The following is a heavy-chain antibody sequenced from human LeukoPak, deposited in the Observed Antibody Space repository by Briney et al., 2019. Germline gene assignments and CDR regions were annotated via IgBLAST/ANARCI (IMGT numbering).Heavy chain of an antibody. CDR1: GFTFSSYS. CDR3: ARAALEYCGGDCLDY. Sequence: GGSPRLSCAASGFTFSSYSMHWVRQAPGKGLEYVSVISSDGDNTYYADSVKCRFTISRDNSKNTLYLQMGSLRAEDMAVYYCARAALEYCGGDCLDYWGQGTLVTVPS. V-gene: IGHV3-64*02. J-gene: IGHJ4*02. D-gene: IGHD2-21*01. CDR2: ISSDGDNT.